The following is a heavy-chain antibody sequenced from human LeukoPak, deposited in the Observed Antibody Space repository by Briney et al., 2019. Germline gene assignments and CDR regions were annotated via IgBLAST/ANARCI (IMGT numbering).Heavy chain of an antibody. Sequence: GRSLRLSCAASGFTFDDYTMHWVRQAPGKGLEWVSLISWDGGSTYYADSVKGRFTISRDNSKNSLYLQMNSLRTEDTALYYCAKDIVDYGSGSYLALDYWGQGTLVTVSS. CDR1: GFTFDDYT. CDR2: ISWDGGST. CDR3: AKDIVDYGSGSYLALDY. V-gene: IGHV3-43*01. D-gene: IGHD3-10*01. J-gene: IGHJ4*02.